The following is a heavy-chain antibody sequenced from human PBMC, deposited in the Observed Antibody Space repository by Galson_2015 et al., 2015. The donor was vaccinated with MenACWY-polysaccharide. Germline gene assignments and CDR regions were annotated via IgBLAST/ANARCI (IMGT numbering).Heavy chain of an antibody. CDR1: GFIFSNAW. CDR2: INSDASST. Sequence: SLRLSCAASGFIFSNAWMHWVRQAPGKGLVWVSRINSDASSTAYADSVKGRFTISRDNAKNTLYLQMNSLRVEDTAVYYCVGPLGRGGTGAYGMDAWGQGTTVTVSS. J-gene: IGHJ6*02. CDR3: VGPLGRGGTGAYGMDA. V-gene: IGHV3-74*01. D-gene: IGHD3-10*01.